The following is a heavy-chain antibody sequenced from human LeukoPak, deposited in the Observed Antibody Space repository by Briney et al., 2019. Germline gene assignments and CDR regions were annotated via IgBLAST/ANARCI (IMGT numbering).Heavy chain of an antibody. D-gene: IGHD2-2*01. CDR1: GGSISSSSYY. J-gene: IGHJ4*02. Sequence: SETLSLTCTVSGGSISSSSYYWGWIRQPPGKGLEWIGSIYYSGSTYYNPSLKSRVTISVDTSKNQFSLKLSSVTAADTAVYYCARRNIVVVPAAFRFWGQGTLVTVSS. V-gene: IGHV4-39*01. CDR3: ARRNIVVVPAAFRF. CDR2: IYYSGST.